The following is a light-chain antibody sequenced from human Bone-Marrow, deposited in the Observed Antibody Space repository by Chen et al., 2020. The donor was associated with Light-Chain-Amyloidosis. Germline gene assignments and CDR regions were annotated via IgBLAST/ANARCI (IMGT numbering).Light chain of an antibody. CDR1: NIGYTS. V-gene: IGLV3-21*02. Sequence: SSVLTQPSSVSVAPGQTATFACGGNNIGYTSVHWYQQTPGQAPLLVVYDDSDRPSGIPERLSGSNSGNTATLTISRVEAGDEADYYCQVWDRSSDRPVFGGGTKLTVL. CDR3: QVWDRSSDRPV. J-gene: IGLJ3*02. CDR2: DDS.